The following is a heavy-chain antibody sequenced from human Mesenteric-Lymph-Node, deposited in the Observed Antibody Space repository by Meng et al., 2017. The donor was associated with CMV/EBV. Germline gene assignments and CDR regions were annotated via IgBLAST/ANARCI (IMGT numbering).Heavy chain of an antibody. J-gene: IGHJ5*02. CDR2: INHIGTT. CDR3: ARVEWELHWFDP. D-gene: IGHD1-7*01. V-gene: IGHV4-34*01. CDR1: GGSVIGYH. Sequence: CAFFGGSVIGYHWGWIRQPPGKGLEWIGEINHIGTTNYNPSLKSRLTISIDTSTNQFSLKLNSVTAADTAMYYCARVEWELHWFDPWGQGTLVTVSS.